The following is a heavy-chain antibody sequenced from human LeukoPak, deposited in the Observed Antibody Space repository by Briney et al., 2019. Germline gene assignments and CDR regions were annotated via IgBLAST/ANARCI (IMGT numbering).Heavy chain of an antibody. D-gene: IGHD3-16*01. V-gene: IGHV3-9*01. CDR3: AEALLAFGGVFDY. CDR2: ISWNSGSI. CDR1: GFTFDDYA. Sequence: PGGSLRLSCAASGFTFDDYAMHWVRQAPGKGLEWVSGISWNSGSIGYADSVKGRFTISRDNAKNSLYLQMNSLRAEDTALYYCAEALLAFGGVFDYWGQGTLVTVSS. J-gene: IGHJ4*02.